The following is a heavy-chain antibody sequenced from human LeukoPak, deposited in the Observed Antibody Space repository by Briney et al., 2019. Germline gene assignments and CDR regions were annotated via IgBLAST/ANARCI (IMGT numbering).Heavy chain of an antibody. CDR2: IIPILGIA. CDR1: GGTFSSYA. CDR3: AREKKRGYSGYDY. V-gene: IGHV1-69*04. D-gene: IGHD5-12*01. J-gene: IGHJ4*02. Sequence: SVTVSCKASGGTFSSYAISWVRQAPGQGLEWMGRIIPILGIANYAQKFQGRVTITADKSTSTAYMELSSLRSEDTAVYYCAREKKRGYSGYDYWGQGTLVTVSS.